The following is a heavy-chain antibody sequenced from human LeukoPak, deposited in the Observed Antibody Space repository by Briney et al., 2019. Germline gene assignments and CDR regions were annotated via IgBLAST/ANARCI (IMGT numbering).Heavy chain of an antibody. V-gene: IGHV1-2*02. CDR3: ARSHVGWVGYYYYYMDV. Sequence: GASVKVSCKTSGYTFTSYYMHWVRQAPGQGLEWMGWINPNSGGTNYAQKFQGRVTMTRDTSISTAYMELSRLRSDDTAVYYCARSHVGWVGYYYYYMDVWGKGTTVTVSS. CDR2: INPNSGGT. D-gene: IGHD1-26*01. J-gene: IGHJ6*03. CDR1: GYTFTSYY.